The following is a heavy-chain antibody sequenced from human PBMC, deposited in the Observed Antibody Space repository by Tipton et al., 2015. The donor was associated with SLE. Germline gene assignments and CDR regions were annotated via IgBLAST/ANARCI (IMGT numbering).Heavy chain of an antibody. D-gene: IGHD1-7*01. V-gene: IGHV4-38-2*01. CDR2: IYHSGST. J-gene: IGHJ4*02. CDR1: GYSISSGYY. CDR3: ARGLELRATPFDY. Sequence: TLSLTCAVPGYSISSGYYWGWIRQPPGKGLGWIGSIYHSGSTYYNPSLKSRVTISVDTSKNQFSLKLSSVTAADTAVYYCARGLELRATPFDYWGQGTLVTVSS.